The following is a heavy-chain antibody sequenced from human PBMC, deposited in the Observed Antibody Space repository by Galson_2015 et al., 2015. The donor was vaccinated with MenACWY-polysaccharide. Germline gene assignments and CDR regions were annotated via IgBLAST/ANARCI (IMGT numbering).Heavy chain of an antibody. D-gene: IGHD4-11*01. CDR3: SRLQSKYMDV. Sequence: SLRLSCAVSGFTFSSYVMSWVRQAPGKGLEWVTLIYYDGSKKEYADSVKGRFTISRDNSKNTLYLQMDSLRAEDTAVYYCSRLQSKYMDVWGKGTTVTVSS. CDR1: GFTFSSYV. V-gene: IGHV3-30*12. J-gene: IGHJ6*04. CDR2: IYYDGSKK.